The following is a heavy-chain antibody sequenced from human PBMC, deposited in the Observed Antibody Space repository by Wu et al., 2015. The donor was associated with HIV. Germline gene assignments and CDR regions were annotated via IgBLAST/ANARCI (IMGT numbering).Heavy chain of an antibody. V-gene: IGHV1-69*05. Sequence: QVQLVQSGAEVKKPGSSVKVSCKASGGTFSSYAISWVRQAPGQGLEWMGGIIPIFGTANYAQKFQGRVTITTDESTSTAYMELSSLRSEDTAVYYCARAAEISGGAPGIAAAGTPFDYWGQGTLVTVSS. D-gene: IGHD6-13*01. CDR1: GGTFSSYA. J-gene: IGHJ4*02. CDR2: IIPIFGTA. CDR3: ARAAEISGGAPGIAAAGTPFDY.